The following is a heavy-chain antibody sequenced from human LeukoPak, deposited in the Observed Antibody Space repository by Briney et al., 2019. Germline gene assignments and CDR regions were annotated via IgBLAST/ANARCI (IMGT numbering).Heavy chain of an antibody. Sequence: GGSLRLSCAASTISVSDNYMNWVRQPPGKGLEWVSIIYRDGSTYYADSMKDRFIISRDNSKNTLFLQMNNLRAEDTAIYYCAKDGKTRNWNYFQAKAVDWGQGTLVTVSS. CDR1: TISVSDNY. D-gene: IGHD1-7*01. CDR3: AKDGKTRNWNYFQAKAVD. CDR2: IYRDGST. J-gene: IGHJ4*02. V-gene: IGHV3-66*01.